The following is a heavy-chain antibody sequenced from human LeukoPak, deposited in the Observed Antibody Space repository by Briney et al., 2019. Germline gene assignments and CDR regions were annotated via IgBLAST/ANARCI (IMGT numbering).Heavy chain of an antibody. CDR3: ARGKVGGSGSYYNEYNWFDP. CDR2: VNPNSGNT. D-gene: IGHD3-10*01. V-gene: IGHV1-8*01. CDR1: GYTFTSYD. Sequence: ASVKVSCKASGYTFTSYDINWVRQATGQGLEWTGWVNPNSGNTGYAQKFQGRVTMTRNTSISTAYMELSSLRSEDTAVYYCARGKVGGSGSYYNEYNWFDPWGQGTLVTVSS. J-gene: IGHJ5*02.